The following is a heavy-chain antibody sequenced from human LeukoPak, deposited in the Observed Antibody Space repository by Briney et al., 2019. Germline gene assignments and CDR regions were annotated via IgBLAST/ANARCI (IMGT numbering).Heavy chain of an antibody. CDR3: ATSPGWFGEFYYYGMDV. V-gene: IGHV1-69*13. Sequence: SVTVSSKASGGTFSSYAISWVRQAPGQGLEWMGGIIPIFGTANYAQKFQGRVTITADESTSTAYMELSSLRSEDTAVYYCATSPGWFGEFYYYGMDVWGQGTTVTVSS. CDR2: IIPIFGTA. CDR1: GGTFSSYA. J-gene: IGHJ6*02. D-gene: IGHD3-10*01.